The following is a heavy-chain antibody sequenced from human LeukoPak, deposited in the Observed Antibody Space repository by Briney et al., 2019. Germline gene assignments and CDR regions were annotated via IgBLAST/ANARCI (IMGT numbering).Heavy chain of an antibody. D-gene: IGHD6-19*01. V-gene: IGHV4-61*01. CDR3: ARLASSGWSHCDY. CDR1: GGSVSSASYY. J-gene: IGHJ4*02. Sequence: SETLSLTCTVSGGSVSSASYYWSWIRQPPGKGLEWIGYIYYSGTTNYNPSLKSRVTISVDTSKNQFSLKMNSVTAADTAVYYCARLASSGWSHCDYWGQGTLVTVSS. CDR2: IYYSGTT.